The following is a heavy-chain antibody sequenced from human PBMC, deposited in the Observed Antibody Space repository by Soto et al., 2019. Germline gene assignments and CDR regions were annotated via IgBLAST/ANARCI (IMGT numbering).Heavy chain of an antibody. CDR2: IRSKAYGVTT. V-gene: IGHV3-49*03. D-gene: IGHD2-2*02. Sequence: GGSLRLSCTTSGFTFSDYAICWFRQAPGKGLEWVGVIRSKAYGVTTDYAASVKGRFVISRDDSKSTAYLQMNSVTTEDTAVYFCAKYTYTSRYSFFGMDAWGHGTTVTVSS. CDR1: GFTFSDYA. J-gene: IGHJ6*02. CDR3: AKYTYTSRYSFFGMDA.